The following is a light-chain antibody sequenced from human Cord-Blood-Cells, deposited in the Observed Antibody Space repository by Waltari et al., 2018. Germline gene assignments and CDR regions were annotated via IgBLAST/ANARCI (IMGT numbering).Light chain of an antibody. V-gene: IGKV3D-20*01. Sequence: EIVLTQSPATLSLSSAERATLSSVASQSFSSSYLAWYQQKPGLAPRLLIYDASSRATGIPDRFSGSGSGTDFTLTISSLEPEDFAVYYCQQYGSSPYTFGQGTKLEIK. CDR1: QSFSSSY. J-gene: IGKJ2*01. CDR3: QQYGSSPYT. CDR2: DAS.